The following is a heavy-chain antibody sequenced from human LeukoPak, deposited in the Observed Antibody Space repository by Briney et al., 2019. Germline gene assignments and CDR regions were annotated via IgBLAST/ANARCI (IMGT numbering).Heavy chain of an antibody. V-gene: IGHV1-2*02. D-gene: IGHD6-13*01. CDR3: ARGSGGLAAAITPDV. J-gene: IGHJ6*04. CDR1: GSTFTSYY. Sequence: ASVKVSCKASGSTFTSYYMHWGRQAPGQGLEWMGWINPNSGGTNYAQKFQGRVTMTRDTSISTAYMELSRLRSDDTAVYYCARGSGGLAAAITPDVWGKGNTVTVSS. CDR2: INPNSGGT.